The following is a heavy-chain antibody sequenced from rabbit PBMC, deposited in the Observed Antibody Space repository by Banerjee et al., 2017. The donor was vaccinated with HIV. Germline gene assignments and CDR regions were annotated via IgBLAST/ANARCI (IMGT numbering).Heavy chain of an antibody. J-gene: IGHJ6*01. Sequence: EESGGDLVKPGASLTLTCTASGFDFSSTAMCWVRQAPGKGPEWIACIYNGDGSTYYASWVNGRFAISRSTSLNTVTLQMASLTAADTATYFCARDWAYANSSGYYPNYYGMDLWGPGTLVTVS. CDR2: IYNGDGST. V-gene: IGHV1S47*01. CDR3: ARDWAYANSSGYYPNYYGMDL. CDR1: GFDFSSTA. D-gene: IGHD1-1*01.